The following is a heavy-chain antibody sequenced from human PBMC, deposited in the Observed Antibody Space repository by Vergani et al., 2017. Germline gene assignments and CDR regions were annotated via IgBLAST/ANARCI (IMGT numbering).Heavy chain of an antibody. D-gene: IGHD3-22*01. Sequence: QVQLQESGPGLVKPSGTLSLTCAVSGGSISTINWWTWVRQPPRKGLDWIGVVYQSGTITYNPSLRCRVTMSVDKSNNQFSLRLISVTAADTAVYYCARKQLYSYGSSGYYDYWGQGALVTVSS. CDR1: GGSISTINW. V-gene: IGHV4-4*02. CDR2: VYQSGTI. J-gene: IGHJ4*02. CDR3: ARKQLYSYGSSGYYDY.